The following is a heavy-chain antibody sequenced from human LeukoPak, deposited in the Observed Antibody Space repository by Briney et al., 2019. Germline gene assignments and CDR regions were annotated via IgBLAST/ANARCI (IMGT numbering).Heavy chain of an antibody. CDR2: ISSSSSSTI. Sequence: PGGSLRLSCAASGFSFSNYAMNWVRQAPGKGLEWVSYISSSSSSTIYYADSVKGRFTISRDNAKNTLYLQMNSLRAEDTAVYYCARAPIAARPFDYWGQGTLVTVSS. CDR1: GFSFSNYA. CDR3: ARAPIAARPFDY. J-gene: IGHJ4*02. V-gene: IGHV3-48*04. D-gene: IGHD6-6*01.